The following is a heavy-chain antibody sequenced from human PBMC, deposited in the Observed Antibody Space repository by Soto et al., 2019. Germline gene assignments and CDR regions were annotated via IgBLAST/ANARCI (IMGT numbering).Heavy chain of an antibody. CDR2: ITYDGSNK. CDR3: AKGGVWNYEDYYGMDV. Sequence: QVQLVESGGGVVQPGRSLRLSCAASGFTFSSYGMHWVRQAPGKGLEWVAVITYDGSNKYYADSVKGRFTISRDNSKNTLYLQMNSLRAEDTAVYYCAKGGVWNYEDYYGMDVWCQGTTVTVSS. V-gene: IGHV3-30*18. J-gene: IGHJ6*02. CDR1: GFTFSSYG. D-gene: IGHD1-7*01.